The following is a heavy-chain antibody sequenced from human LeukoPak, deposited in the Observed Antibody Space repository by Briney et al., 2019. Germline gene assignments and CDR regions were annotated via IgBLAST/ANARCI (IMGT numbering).Heavy chain of an antibody. V-gene: IGHV3-23*01. J-gene: IGHJ4*02. D-gene: IGHD3-10*01. CDR3: AKSLVLLWFGEFDY. CDR2: ISGSGGST. CDR1: GFTFSSYA. Sequence: GGSLRLSCAASGFTFSSYAMSWVRQAPGKGLEWVSAISGSGGSTYYADSVKGRFTIFRDNSKNTLYLQMNSLRAEDTAVYYCAKSLVLLWFGEFDYWGQGTLVTVSS.